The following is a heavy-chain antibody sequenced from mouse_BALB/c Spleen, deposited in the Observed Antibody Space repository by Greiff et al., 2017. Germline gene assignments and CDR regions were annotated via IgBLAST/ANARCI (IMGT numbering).Heavy chain of an antibody. CDR1: GFTFSSYA. D-gene: IGHD4-1*01. V-gene: IGHV5-9-4*01. CDR2: ISSGGSYT. Sequence: EVKLVESGGGLVKPGGSLKLSCAASGFTFSSYAMSWVRQSPEKRLEWVAEISSGGSYTYYPDTVTGRFTISRDNAKNTLYPEMSSLRSEDTAMYYCARGLDYAMDYWGQGTSVTVSS. J-gene: IGHJ4*01. CDR3: ARGLDYAMDY.